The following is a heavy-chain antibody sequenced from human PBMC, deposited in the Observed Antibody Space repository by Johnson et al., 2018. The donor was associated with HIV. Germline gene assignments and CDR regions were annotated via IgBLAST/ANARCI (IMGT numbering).Heavy chain of an antibody. CDR3: ARVSLAYSYGYDAFDI. Sequence: VQLVESGGGVVQPGRSLRLSCAASGFTLSDYYMDWVRQAPGKGLEWVSLIYSGDNTKYADSVKGRFIISRDNSKNTLFLQMNSLRPKDTAVYFCARVSLAYSYGYDAFDIWGRGTMVTVSS. D-gene: IGHD5-18*01. V-gene: IGHV3-66*02. J-gene: IGHJ3*02. CDR2: IYSGDNT. CDR1: GFTLSDYY.